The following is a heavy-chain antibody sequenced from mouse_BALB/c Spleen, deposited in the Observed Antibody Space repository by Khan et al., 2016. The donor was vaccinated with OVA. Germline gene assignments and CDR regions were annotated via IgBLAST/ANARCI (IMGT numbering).Heavy chain of an antibody. V-gene: IGHV1-7*01. CDR2: INPSTGYT. CDR3: ASGDGNYEVFAY. CDR1: GYTFTSYW. D-gene: IGHD2-1*01. J-gene: IGHJ3*01. Sequence: VKLLESGAELAKPGASVKMSCKASGYTFTSYWMHWVKQRPGQGLEWIGYINPSTGYTEYNQKFKDKATLTADKSSSTAYMQLSSLTSEDSAVYYCASGDGNYEVFAYWGQGTLVTVSA.